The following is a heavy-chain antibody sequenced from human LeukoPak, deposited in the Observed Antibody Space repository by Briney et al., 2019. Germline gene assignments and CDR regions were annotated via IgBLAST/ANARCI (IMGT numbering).Heavy chain of an antibody. CDR1: GCTVSSYA. J-gene: IGHJ4*02. CDR2: IIPIFGTA. D-gene: IGHD3-22*01. CDR3: ASSLYYYDSSGYYDY. V-gene: IGHV1-69*13. Sequence: SVRVSCKASGCTVSSYAICGVRQAPGQWLEWMGGIIPIFGTANYAQKFQGRVTITADESTSTAYMELSSLRSEDTAVYYCASSLYYYDSSGYYDYWGQGTLVTVSS.